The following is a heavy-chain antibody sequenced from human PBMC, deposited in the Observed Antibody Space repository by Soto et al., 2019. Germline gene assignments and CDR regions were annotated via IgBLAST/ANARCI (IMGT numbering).Heavy chain of an antibody. V-gene: IGHV4-39*01. J-gene: IGHJ5*02. CDR1: GGSILDSTYY. CDR3: ARQASGYYYGWFDP. CDR2: IFYSGGT. Sequence: QLLLQESGPGLVKPSETLSLTCTVSGGSILDSTYYWAWIRQSPGKGLEWIGTIFYSGGTFYTPSLKSRVTISVDTSNNQCSLKLSSVTAADTAVYYCARQASGYYYGWFDPWGQGTLVTVSS. D-gene: IGHD3-22*01.